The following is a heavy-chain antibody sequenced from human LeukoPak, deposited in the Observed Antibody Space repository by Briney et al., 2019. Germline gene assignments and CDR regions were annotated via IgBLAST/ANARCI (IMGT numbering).Heavy chain of an antibody. CDR3: AKMTTPPGWFDP. V-gene: IGHV4-61*05. CDR2: FYYSGST. Sequence: SETLSLTCAVSGGSISSSSYYWGRIRQPPGKGLEWIGYFYYSGSTNYNPSLKSRVTISVDTSKNQFSLKLSSVTAADTAVYYCAKMTTPPGWFDPWGQGTLVTVSS. J-gene: IGHJ5*02. D-gene: IGHD4-11*01. CDR1: GGSISSSSYY.